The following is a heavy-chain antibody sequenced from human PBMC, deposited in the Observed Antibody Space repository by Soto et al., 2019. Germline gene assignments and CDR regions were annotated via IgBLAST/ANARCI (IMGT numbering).Heavy chain of an antibody. Sequence: QVQLVQSGAAVKKPGASVKVSCKASGYTFTSYAMHWVRQAPGQRLEWMGWINAGNGNTKYSQKFQGRVTITRDTSASTAYMELSSLRSEDTAVYYCARMRSSGWFFDYWGQGTLVTVSS. CDR1: GYTFTSYA. D-gene: IGHD6-19*01. CDR2: INAGNGNT. V-gene: IGHV1-3*01. CDR3: ARMRSSGWFFDY. J-gene: IGHJ4*02.